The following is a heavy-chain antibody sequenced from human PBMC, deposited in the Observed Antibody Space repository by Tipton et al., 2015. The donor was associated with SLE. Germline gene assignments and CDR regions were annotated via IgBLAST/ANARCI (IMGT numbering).Heavy chain of an antibody. V-gene: IGHV3-9*01. CDR1: GFTFDAYA. CDR2: IDWNSGTI. D-gene: IGHD2-15*01. CDR3: TKERCSGGSCYSDRYYFDY. Sequence: SLRLSCAASGFTFDAYALHWVRQAPGKGPEWVSGIDWNSGTIIYADSVKGRFTISRDNAKNSLYLQMNSLRAEDTAFYYCTKERCSGGSCYSDRYYFDYWGQGPLVTVSS. J-gene: IGHJ4*02.